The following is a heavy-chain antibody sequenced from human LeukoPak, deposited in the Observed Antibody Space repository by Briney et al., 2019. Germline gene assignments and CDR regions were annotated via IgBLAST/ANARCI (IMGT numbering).Heavy chain of an antibody. CDR1: GYTLTGYY. J-gene: IGHJ4*02. V-gene: IGHV1-2*02. D-gene: IGHD5-12*01. CDR2: INPNSGGT. Sequence: ASVKVSCKASGYTLTGYYMHWVRQAPGQGLEWMGWINPNSGGTNYAQKFQGRVTMTRDTSTSTAYMELRSLRSDDTAVYYCARDLRGYTWLLHFDYWGQGTLVTVSS. CDR3: ARDLRGYTWLLHFDY.